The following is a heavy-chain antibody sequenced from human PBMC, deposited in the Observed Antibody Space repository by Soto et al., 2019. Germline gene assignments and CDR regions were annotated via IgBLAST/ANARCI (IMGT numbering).Heavy chain of an antibody. V-gene: IGHV3-48*01. J-gene: IGHJ4*02. D-gene: IGHD3-16*02. CDR2: ISSSSSTI. CDR3: ARDRPSRRITFGGVIAY. Sequence: GGSLRLSCAASGFTFSSYSMNWVRQAPGKGLEWVSYISSSSSTIYYADSVKGRFTISRDNAKNSLYLQMNSLRAEDTAVYYCARDRPSRRITFGGVIAYWGQGTLVTVSS. CDR1: GFTFSSYS.